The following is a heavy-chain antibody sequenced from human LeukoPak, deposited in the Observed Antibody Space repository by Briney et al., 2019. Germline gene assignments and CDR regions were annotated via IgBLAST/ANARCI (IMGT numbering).Heavy chain of an antibody. Sequence: PSETLSLTCTVSGVSISSYYWSWIRQPPGKGLEWIGYIYYSGSTNYNPSLKSRVTISVDTSKNQFSLKLSSVTAADTAVYHCARVREDDYDSSGPSDAFDIWGQGTMVTASS. V-gene: IGHV4-59*01. CDR3: ARVREDDYDSSGPSDAFDI. CDR1: GVSISSYY. J-gene: IGHJ3*02. CDR2: IYYSGST. D-gene: IGHD3-22*01.